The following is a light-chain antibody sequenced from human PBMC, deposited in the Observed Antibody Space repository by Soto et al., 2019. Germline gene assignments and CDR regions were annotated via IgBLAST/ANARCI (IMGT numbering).Light chain of an antibody. CDR1: QSVRSW. V-gene: IGKV1-5*01. CDR2: DAS. CDR3: QQYDNYPLT. J-gene: IGKJ4*01. Sequence: DIQRTQSPSTLSASVGDRVTITCRASQSVRSWLAWYQQKPGKAPKFLIYDASSLESGVPSRFSGSGSGTEFTLTIISLQPDDFATYYCQQYDNYPLTFGGGTKVDIK.